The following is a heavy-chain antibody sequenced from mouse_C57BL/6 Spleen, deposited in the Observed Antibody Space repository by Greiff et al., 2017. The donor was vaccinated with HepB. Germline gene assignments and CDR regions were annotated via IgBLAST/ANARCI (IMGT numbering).Heavy chain of an antibody. J-gene: IGHJ1*03. CDR3: ARSPDYYGSSYWYFDV. CDR2: IHPNSGST. Sequence: QVQLQQPGAELVKPGASVKLSCKASGYTFTSYWMHWVKQRPGQGLEWIGMIHPNSGSTNYNEKFKSKATLTVDKSSSTAYMQLSSLTSEDSAVYYCARSPDYYGSSYWYFDVWGTGTTVTVSS. CDR1: GYTFTSYW. D-gene: IGHD1-1*01. V-gene: IGHV1-64*01.